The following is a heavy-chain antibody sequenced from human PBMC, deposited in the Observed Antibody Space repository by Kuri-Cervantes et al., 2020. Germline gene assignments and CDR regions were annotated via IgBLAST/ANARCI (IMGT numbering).Heavy chain of an antibody. CDR2: MNPNSGNT. J-gene: IGHJ6*02. CDR3: ATTKGSSSDYYYYGMDV. CDR1: GYTFTSYD. V-gene: IGHV1-8*01. Sequence: ASVKVSCKASGYTFTSYDINWVRQATGQGLEWMGWMNPNSGNTGYAQKLQGRVTMTTDTSTSTAYMELRSLRSDDTAVYYCATTKGSSSDYYYYGMDVWGQGTTVTVSS. D-gene: IGHD6-6*01.